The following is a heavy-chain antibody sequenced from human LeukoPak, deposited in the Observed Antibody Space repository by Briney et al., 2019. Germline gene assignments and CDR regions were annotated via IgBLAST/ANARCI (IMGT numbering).Heavy chain of an antibody. CDR1: GGSISSYY. CDR3: ARDMGIVGATLPPFYYYYGMDV. J-gene: IGHJ6*02. V-gene: IGHV4-59*01. D-gene: IGHD1-26*01. CDR2: IYYSGST. Sequence: TSETLSLTCTVSGGSISSYYWSWIRQPPGKGLEWIGYIYYSGSTNYNPSLKSRVTISVDTSKNQFSLKLSSVTAADTAVYYCARDMGIVGATLPPFYYYYGMDVWGQGTSVTVSS.